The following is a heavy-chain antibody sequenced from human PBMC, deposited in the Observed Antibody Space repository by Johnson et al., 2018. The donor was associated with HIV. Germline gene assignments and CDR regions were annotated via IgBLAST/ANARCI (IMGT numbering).Heavy chain of an antibody. CDR1: GFTFSSYD. V-gene: IGHV3-13*01. J-gene: IGHJ3*02. CDR3: ARRGFGTASDAFDM. CDR2: IDTTGDT. Sequence: VQLVESGGGVVQPGRSLRLSCAASGFTFSSYDMHWVRQPTGKGLEWVSSIDTTGDTYYPGSVNGRFTISRDNAKNSLYLQMNGLRAEDTALYYCARRGFGTASDAFDMWGQGTMVIVSS. D-gene: IGHD3-3*01.